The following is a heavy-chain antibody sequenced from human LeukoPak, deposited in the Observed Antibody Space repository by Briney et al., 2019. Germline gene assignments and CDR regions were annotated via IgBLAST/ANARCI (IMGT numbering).Heavy chain of an antibody. V-gene: IGHV4-59*01. J-gene: IGHJ5*02. D-gene: IGHD1-26*01. CDR3: ARSPSGSYYSWFDP. Sequence: SSETLSLTCTVSGGSISSYYWSWIRQPPGKGLEWIGYIYYSGSINYNPSLKSRVTISVDTSKNQFSLKLSSVTAADTAVYYCARSPSGSYYSWFDPWGQGTLVTVSS. CDR2: IYYSGSI. CDR1: GGSISSYY.